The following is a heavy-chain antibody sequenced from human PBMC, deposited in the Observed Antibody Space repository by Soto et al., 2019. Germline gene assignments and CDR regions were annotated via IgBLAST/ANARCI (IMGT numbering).Heavy chain of an antibody. J-gene: IGHJ5*02. V-gene: IGHV6-1*01. CDR1: GDSVSSSSAA. CDR3: AREVDDGPNLFDP. D-gene: IGHD1-1*01. CDR2: TYYKSQWYN. Sequence: SQTLSLTCAISGDSVSSSSAAWNWIRQSPSRGLEWLGRTYYKSQWYNDYALSVRSRTTINPDTSKNQFSLQLNSVAPEDTAVYYCAREVDDGPNLFDPRGQGTPVPVSP.